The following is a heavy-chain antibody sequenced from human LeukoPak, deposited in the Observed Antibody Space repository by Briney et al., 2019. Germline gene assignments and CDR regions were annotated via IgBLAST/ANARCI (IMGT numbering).Heavy chain of an antibody. J-gene: IGHJ4*02. D-gene: IGHD2-2*01. CDR1: GFTFSSYA. Sequence: PGGSLRLSCAASGFTFSSYAMSWVRQAPGKGLEWVSAISGSGGSTYYADSVKGRFTISRDNSKNTLYLQMNSLRAEDTAVYYCATSCSSTSCYALDYWGQGTLVTVSS. CDR2: ISGSGGST. V-gene: IGHV3-23*01. CDR3: ATSCSSTSCYALDY.